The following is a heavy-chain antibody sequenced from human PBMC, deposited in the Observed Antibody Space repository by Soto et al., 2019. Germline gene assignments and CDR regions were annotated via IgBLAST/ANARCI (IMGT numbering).Heavy chain of an antibody. D-gene: IGHD5-18*01. CDR3: AIDVDTAMFNWFDP. CDR1: GYTFTGYY. V-gene: IGHV1-2*02. Sequence: ASVKVSCKASGYTFTGYYMHWVRQAPGQGLEWMGWINPNSGGTNYAQKFQGRVTMTRDTSISTAYMELSRLRSDDTAVYYCAIDVDTAMFNWFDPWCQGTLVTVSS. J-gene: IGHJ5*02. CDR2: INPNSGGT.